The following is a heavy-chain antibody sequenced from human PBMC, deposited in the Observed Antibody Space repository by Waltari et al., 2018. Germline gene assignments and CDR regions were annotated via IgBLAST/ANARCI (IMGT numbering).Heavy chain of an antibody. D-gene: IGHD6-6*01. V-gene: IGHV5-51*01. CDR2: TSPGDSDT. Sequence: EVQLVQSGAEVKKPGESLKISCKGSGYSFTSYWIGWVRQMPGEGLELKGITSPGDSDTRYSPSFQGQVTISADKAISTAYLQWSSLKASDTAMYYCARGSSWLSSFRPLDYWGQGTLVTVSS. J-gene: IGHJ4*02. CDR1: GYSFTSYW. CDR3: ARGSSWLSSFRPLDY.